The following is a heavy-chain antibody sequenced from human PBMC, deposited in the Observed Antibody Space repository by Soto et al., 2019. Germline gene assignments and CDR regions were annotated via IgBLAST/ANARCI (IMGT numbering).Heavy chain of an antibody. J-gene: IGHJ5*02. Sequence: QVQLVQSGAEVKKPGASVKVSCKASGYTFTSYGISWVRRAPGQGLEWMGWISAYNGNTNYTQKLQGRVTMTTDTSTSKAYMELRSLRSDDTAVYYCARDTARGIAVAAAAWGQGTLVTVSS. CDR1: GYTFTSYG. CDR3: ARDTARGIAVAAAA. D-gene: IGHD6-19*01. CDR2: ISAYNGNT. V-gene: IGHV1-18*01.